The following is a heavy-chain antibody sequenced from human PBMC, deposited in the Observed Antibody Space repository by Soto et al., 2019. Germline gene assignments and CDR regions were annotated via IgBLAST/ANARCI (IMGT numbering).Heavy chain of an antibody. J-gene: IGHJ4*02. CDR3: ASPNCSGGSCYPGDSDY. Sequence: QVQLQESGPGLVKPSQTLSLTCTVSGGSISSGGYYWSWIRQHPGKGLEWIGYIYYSGSTYYNPSLKSRVTISVDTSKNQFSLKLSSVTAADTAVYYCASPNCSGGSCYPGDSDYWGQGTLVTVSS. CDR1: GGSISSGGYY. CDR2: IYYSGST. D-gene: IGHD2-15*01. V-gene: IGHV4-31*03.